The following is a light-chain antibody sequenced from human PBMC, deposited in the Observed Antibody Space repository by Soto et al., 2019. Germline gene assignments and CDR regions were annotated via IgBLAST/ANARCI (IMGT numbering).Light chain of an antibody. J-gene: IGKJ4*01. CDR3: QQLESYTST. Sequence: DIQMTQSPSTLSASLGDRATITSRASQTISNWLAWYQKKPGKDPKLLIYDASSLESGVPSRFSGSGSGTDFTLTISRLQTEDFATYECQQLESYTSTFGGGTKVDIK. V-gene: IGKV1-5*01. CDR1: QTISNW. CDR2: DAS.